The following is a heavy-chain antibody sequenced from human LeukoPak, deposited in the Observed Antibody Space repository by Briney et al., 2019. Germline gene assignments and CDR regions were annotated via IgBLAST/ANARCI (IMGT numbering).Heavy chain of an antibody. Sequence: GASVKVSCKASGYTFTAHYMHWVRQALGQGLEWMGWINPNSGGTNSSQKFQDRVTLTRDTSISTAYMELSSLRSDDTAVYYCARAYGSGSSYHPDYWGQGTLVTVSS. CDR2: INPNSGGT. D-gene: IGHD3-10*01. CDR1: GYTFTAHY. J-gene: IGHJ4*02. V-gene: IGHV1-2*02. CDR3: ARAYGSGSSYHPDY.